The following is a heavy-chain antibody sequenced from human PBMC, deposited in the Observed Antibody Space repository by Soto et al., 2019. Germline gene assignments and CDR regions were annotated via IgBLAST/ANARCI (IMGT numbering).Heavy chain of an antibody. J-gene: IGHJ5*02. CDR3: AKDGYCDLLNWFDP. V-gene: IGHV3-23*01. CDR1: GFTFSNYA. D-gene: IGHD4-17*01. CDR2: ISGGAT. Sequence: EVQLLESGGGLVQPGGSLRLSCAASGFTFSNYAMTWVRQAPGKGLEWVSAISGGATYYADSVKGRFTISRDDSKNTLYLQRNSLRPEDTAVYYCAKDGYCDLLNWFDPWGKGTLVTVSS.